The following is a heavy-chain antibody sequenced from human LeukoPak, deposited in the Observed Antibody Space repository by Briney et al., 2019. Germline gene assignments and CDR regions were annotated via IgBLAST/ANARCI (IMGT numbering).Heavy chain of an antibody. V-gene: IGHV1-3*01. CDR3: ARDSGSGSNDY. CDR1: GYTFTSYA. J-gene: IGHJ4*02. Sequence: ASVNVSCKASGYTFTSYAIHWVRQAPGQRLEWMGWIGAGNGNTKYSQNFQGRVTFISNTSATTAFMELSSLRSEDAAVYYCARDSGSGSNDYWGQGTLVTVSS. CDR2: IGAGNGNT. D-gene: IGHD1-26*01.